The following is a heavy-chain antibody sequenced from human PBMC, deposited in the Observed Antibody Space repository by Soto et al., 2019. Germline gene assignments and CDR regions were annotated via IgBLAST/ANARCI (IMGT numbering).Heavy chain of an antibody. V-gene: IGHV3-7*01. D-gene: IGHD6-6*01. J-gene: IGHJ5*02. CDR3: ARSIAARLNWIDP. CDR1: GFTFSSYW. Sequence: GGSLRLSCAASGFTFSSYWMSWVRQAPGKGLEWVANIKQDGSEKYYVDSVKGRFTISRDNAKNSLYLQMNSLRAEDTAVYYCARSIAARLNWIDPWGQGTLVTVSS. CDR2: IKQDGSEK.